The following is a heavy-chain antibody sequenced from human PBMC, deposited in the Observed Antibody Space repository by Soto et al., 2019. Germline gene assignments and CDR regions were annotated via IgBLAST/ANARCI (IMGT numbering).Heavy chain of an antibody. Sequence: PGGSLRLSCAASGFTFSSYGMHWVRQAPGKGLEWVAVISYDGSNKYYADSVKGRFTISRDNSKNTLSLQMNSLRAEDTAIYYCAKTRISMIVVVFDHWGQGTPVTVSS. CDR1: GFTFSSYG. CDR3: AKTRISMIVVVFDH. V-gene: IGHV3-30*18. D-gene: IGHD3-22*01. J-gene: IGHJ4*02. CDR2: ISYDGSNK.